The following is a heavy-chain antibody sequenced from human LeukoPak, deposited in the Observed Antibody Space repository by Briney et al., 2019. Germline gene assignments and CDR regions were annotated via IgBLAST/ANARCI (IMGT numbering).Heavy chain of an antibody. CDR2: IYPGDSDT. CDR3: ASPSHSSSLLGYYYYGMDV. CDR1: GYSFTSYW. J-gene: IGHJ6*02. V-gene: IGHV5-51*01. D-gene: IGHD6-13*01. Sequence: GESLKISCKGSGYSFTSYWIGWVRQVPGKGLEWMGIIYPGDSDTRYSPSFQGQVTISADKSISTAYLQWSSLKASDTAMYYCASPSHSSSLLGYYYYGMDVWGQGTTVTVSS.